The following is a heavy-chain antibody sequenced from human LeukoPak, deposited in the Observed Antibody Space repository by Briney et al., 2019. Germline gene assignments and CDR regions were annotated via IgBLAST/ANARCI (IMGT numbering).Heavy chain of an antibody. Sequence: GGSLRLSCAASGFTFSSYSMNWVRQAPGKGLEWVSSISSSSSYIYYADSVKGRFTISRDNAKNSLYLQMNSLRAEDTAVYYCARDLEYGHGGFDYYYYGMDVWGQGTTVTVSS. CDR1: GFTFSSYS. V-gene: IGHV3-21*01. CDR3: ARDLEYGHGGFDYYYYGMDV. J-gene: IGHJ6*02. D-gene: IGHD3-10*01. CDR2: ISSSSSYI.